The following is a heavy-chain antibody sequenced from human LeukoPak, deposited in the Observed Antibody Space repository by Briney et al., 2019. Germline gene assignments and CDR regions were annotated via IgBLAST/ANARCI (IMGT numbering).Heavy chain of an antibody. V-gene: IGHV4-34*01. CDR3: AREKKVYYYSYLDF. CDR1: GGSFSGYY. J-gene: IGHJ6*03. CDR2: INHSGST. Sequence: SETLSPTCAVYGGSFSGYYWSWIRQPPGKGLEWIGEINHSGSTNYNPSLKSRVTISVDTSKNQFSLKPSSVTAADTAVYYCAREKKVYYYSYLDFGGKGTPVTVSS.